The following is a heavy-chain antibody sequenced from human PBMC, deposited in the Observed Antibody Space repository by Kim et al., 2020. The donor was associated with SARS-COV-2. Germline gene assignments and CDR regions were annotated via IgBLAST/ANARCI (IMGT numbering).Heavy chain of an antibody. Sequence: GGSLRLSCAASGFTFRTYAMSWVRQTPGRGLEWVSAISDSGDKTYYADSVKGRFTVSRDNSKNTLYLQMNSLRAVDAAVYYCAKDLGYCSSSICYPPYGMDVWGQGTTVTVSS. CDR3: AKDLGYCSSSICYPPYGMDV. D-gene: IGHD2-2*01. J-gene: IGHJ6*02. V-gene: IGHV3-23*01. CDR2: ISDSGDKT. CDR1: GFTFRTYA.